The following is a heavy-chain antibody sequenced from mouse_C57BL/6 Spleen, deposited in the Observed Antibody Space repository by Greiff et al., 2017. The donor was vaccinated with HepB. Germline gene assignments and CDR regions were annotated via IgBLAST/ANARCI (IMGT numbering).Heavy chain of an antibody. CDR3: ARETLYYYGSGEDAMDY. CDR1: GYSITSGYY. Sequence: VQLKESGPGLVKPSQSLSLTCSVTGYSITSGYYWNWIRQLPGNKLEWMGYISYDGSNNYNPSLKNRISITRDTSKNQFFLKLNSVTTEDTATYYCARETLYYYGSGEDAMDYWGQGTSVTVSS. CDR2: ISYDGSN. D-gene: IGHD1-1*01. V-gene: IGHV3-6*01. J-gene: IGHJ4*01.